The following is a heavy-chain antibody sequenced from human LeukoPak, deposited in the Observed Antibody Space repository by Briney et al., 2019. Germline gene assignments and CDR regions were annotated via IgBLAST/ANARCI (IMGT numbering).Heavy chain of an antibody. CDR1: GGSISTYY. V-gene: IGHV4-59*01. D-gene: IGHD3-3*01. Sequence: SETLSLTCSVSGGSISTYYWTWIRQPPGKGLEWIGYIYYSGSTNYNPSLKSRVTISLDTSMNQFSLKLSSVTAADTAVYYCARAILSGYPDSWGQGTLVIVFS. CDR3: ARAILSGYPDS. CDR2: IYYSGST. J-gene: IGHJ4*02.